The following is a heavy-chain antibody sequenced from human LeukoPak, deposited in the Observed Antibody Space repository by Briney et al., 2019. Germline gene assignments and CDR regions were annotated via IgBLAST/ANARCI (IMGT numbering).Heavy chain of an antibody. CDR1: GFTFDDYA. J-gene: IGHJ4*02. D-gene: IGHD3-22*01. CDR3: AKDGWYYYDSSGYYNY. CDR2: IRYGGSNK. Sequence: GRSLRLSCAASGFTFDDYAMHWVRQAPGKGLEWVAFIRYGGSNKYYADSVKGRFTISRDNSKNTLYLQMNSLRAEDTAVYYCAKDGWYYYDSSGYYNYWGQGTLVTVSS. V-gene: IGHV3-30*02.